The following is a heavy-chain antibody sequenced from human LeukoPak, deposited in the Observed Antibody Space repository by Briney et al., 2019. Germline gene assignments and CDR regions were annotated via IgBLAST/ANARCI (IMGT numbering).Heavy chain of an antibody. CDR1: GGSISSYY. D-gene: IGHD3-10*01. CDR3: ARDATMVRDLVLANWFDP. V-gene: IGHV4-4*07. CDR2: IYTSGST. Sequence: SETLSLTCTVSGGSISSYYWSWIRQPAGKGLEWIGRIYTSGSTNYNPSLKSRVTMSVDTSKNQFSLKLSSVTAADTAVYYCARDATMVRDLVLANWFDPWGQGTLVTASS. J-gene: IGHJ5*02.